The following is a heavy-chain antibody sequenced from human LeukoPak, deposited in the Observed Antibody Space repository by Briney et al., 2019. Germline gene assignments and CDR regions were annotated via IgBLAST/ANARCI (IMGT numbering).Heavy chain of an antibody. J-gene: IGHJ5*02. D-gene: IGHD1/OR15-1a*01. CDR2: VNHSGSA. Sequence: PSKTLSLTCAVYGASFNDYYWSWIRHSPTKGLEWIGEVNHSGSAKYNPSLKSRVTISADKSKNKFFLRLSPVAAADSGVYYCARERASNNHDNWFDRWGQGTLVTVSS. CDR3: ARERASNNHDNWFDR. V-gene: IGHV4-34*01. CDR1: GASFNDYY.